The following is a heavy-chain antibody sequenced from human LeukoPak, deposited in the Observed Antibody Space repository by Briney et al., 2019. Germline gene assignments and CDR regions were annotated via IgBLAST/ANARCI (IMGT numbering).Heavy chain of an antibody. J-gene: IGHJ4*02. CDR1: GFSFSSYW. CDR3: ARDLNWETY. D-gene: IGHD7-27*01. Sequence: SGGSLRLSCAASGFSFSSYWMTWVRQAPGKGLEWVANIKTDGSQIYYVDSVKGRFTISRDNAKNPLYLQMNSLRAEDTAVYYCARDLNWETYWGQGTLVSVSS. CDR2: IKTDGSQI. V-gene: IGHV3-7*01.